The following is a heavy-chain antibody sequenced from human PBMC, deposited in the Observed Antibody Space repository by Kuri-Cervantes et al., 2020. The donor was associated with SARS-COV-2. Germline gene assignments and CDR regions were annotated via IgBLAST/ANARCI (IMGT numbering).Heavy chain of an antibody. CDR2: INWNGGST. CDR3: AREIPYYYMDV. J-gene: IGHJ6*03. CDR1: GFTFSSYG. Sequence: GESLKISCAASGFTFSSYGMSWVRQAPGKGLEWVSGINWNGGSTGYADSVKGRFTISRDNAKNSLYLQMNSLRAEDTALYYCAREIPYYYMDVWGKGTPVTVSS. V-gene: IGHV3-20*04.